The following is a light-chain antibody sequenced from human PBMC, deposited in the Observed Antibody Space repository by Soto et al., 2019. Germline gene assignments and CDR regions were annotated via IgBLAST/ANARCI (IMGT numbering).Light chain of an antibody. V-gene: IGKV1-5*01. CDR1: QSVSSW. CDR2: DAS. J-gene: IGKJ1*01. Sequence: IQMTHSPSTLSASVGDRVSITCRASQSVSSWLAWYQQKPGKAPKLLIYDASGLESGVPSRFSGSGSGTEFTLTISSLQPDDFATYYCQQYNGYSTWTFGQGTKV. CDR3: QQYNGYSTWT.